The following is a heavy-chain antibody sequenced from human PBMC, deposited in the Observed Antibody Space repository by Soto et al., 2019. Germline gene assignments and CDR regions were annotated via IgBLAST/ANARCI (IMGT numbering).Heavy chain of an antibody. J-gene: IGHJ4*02. CDR2: IIPIFGTA. CDR3: AGDHNYESSGYRPCDY. D-gene: IGHD3-22*01. V-gene: IGHV1-69*06. CDR1: GGTFSSYA. Sequence: QVQLVQSGAEVKKPGSSVKVSCKASGGTFSSYAISWVRQAPGQGLEWMGGIIPIFGTANYAQKFEGRVTIAADKSTSTAYMELSSLGSEDTAVYYCAGDHNYESSGYRPCDYWGQATLVTVSS.